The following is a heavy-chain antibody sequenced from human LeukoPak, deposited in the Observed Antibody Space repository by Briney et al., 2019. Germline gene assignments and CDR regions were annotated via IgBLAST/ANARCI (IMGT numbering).Heavy chain of an antibody. J-gene: IGHJ6*02. Sequence: SETRSLACTVAGGSISSISYDWGWIRQPPWKGLDGIGIIYYSGSTYYNPSLKSRVTISVDTSKNQFSLKLSSVTAADTAVYYCARTYCSSTSCYRHYYYYYGMDVWGQGTTVTVSS. CDR2: IYYSGST. D-gene: IGHD2-2*01. CDR3: ARTYCSSTSCYRHYYYYYGMDV. V-gene: IGHV4-39*01. CDR1: GGSISSISYD.